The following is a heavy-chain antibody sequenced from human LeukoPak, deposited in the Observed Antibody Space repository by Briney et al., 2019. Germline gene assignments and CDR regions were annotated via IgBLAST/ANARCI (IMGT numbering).Heavy chain of an antibody. CDR1: GYTFTGYY. V-gene: IGHV1-2*02. D-gene: IGHD6-19*01. CDR3: ARVLGSGWYRNAFDI. Sequence: ASVTVSCKTSGYTFTGYYMHWVRQAPGQGLEWMGWINPNSGGTNYAQKFQGRVTMTRDTSISTAYMELSRLRSDDTAVYYCARVLGSGWYRNAFDIWGQGTMVTVSS. CDR2: INPNSGGT. J-gene: IGHJ3*02.